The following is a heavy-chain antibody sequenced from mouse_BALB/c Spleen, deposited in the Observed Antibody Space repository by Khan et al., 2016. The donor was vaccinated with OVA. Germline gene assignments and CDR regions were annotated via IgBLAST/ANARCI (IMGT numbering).Heavy chain of an antibody. V-gene: IGHV3-2*02. CDR3: ARKNYYGYAMDY. CDR1: GYSITSGYA. J-gene: IGHJ4*01. Sequence: EVQLQESGPGLVKPSQSLSLTCTVTGYSITSGYAWNWLRQFPGNKLEWMGYISYSGSTSYNPSLRSRISITRDTSKNQFFLQLNSVTTEDTATYDCARKNYYGYAMDYWGQGTSVTVSS. CDR2: ISYSGST. D-gene: IGHD1-1*01.